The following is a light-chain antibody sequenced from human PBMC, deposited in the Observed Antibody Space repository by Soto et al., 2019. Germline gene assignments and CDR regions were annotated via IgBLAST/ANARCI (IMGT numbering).Light chain of an antibody. CDR1: SSDVGAYDY. Sequence: QSALTQAASVSGSPGQSITISCTGTSSDVGAYDYVTWYQQHPGKAPKVMIYKVSNRPSGVSNRFSGSKSGNTASLTISGLQAEDEADYYCCSYAGSYTLVFGGGTKVTVL. J-gene: IGLJ2*01. CDR3: CSYAGSYTLV. V-gene: IGLV2-14*01. CDR2: KVS.